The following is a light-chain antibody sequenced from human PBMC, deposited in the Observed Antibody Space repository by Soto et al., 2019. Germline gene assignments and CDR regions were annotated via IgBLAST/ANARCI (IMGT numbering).Light chain of an antibody. Sequence: QSALTQPASVSGSPGQWITISCTGTSSDVGGYNYVSWYQQHPGKAHKLMIYEVSKRPSGVSNRFSGSTSGKTASLTICGLQAEDAADYYCSSYTSSSTLVFGGGTKLTVL. J-gene: IGLJ2*01. CDR3: SSYTSSSTLV. CDR2: EVS. CDR1: SSDVGGYNY. V-gene: IGLV2-14*01.